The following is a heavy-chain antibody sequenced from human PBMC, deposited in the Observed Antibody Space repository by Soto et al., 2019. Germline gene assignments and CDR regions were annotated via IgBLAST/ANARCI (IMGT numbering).Heavy chain of an antibody. V-gene: IGHV3-23*01. CDR2: ISGSGATT. J-gene: IGHJ4*02. CDR1: GFIFSNYA. Sequence: EVHLLESGGDLVQRGGSLRLSCAASGFIFSNYAMSWVRQAPGRGLEWVSAISGSGATTYYPDSVKGRFTISRDTSKNTLYLQMNNLRADDTAVYYCTKGGIPRRYNIPKVDFDYWGQGSLVTVSS. D-gene: IGHD1-1*01. CDR3: TKGGIPRRYNIPKVDFDY.